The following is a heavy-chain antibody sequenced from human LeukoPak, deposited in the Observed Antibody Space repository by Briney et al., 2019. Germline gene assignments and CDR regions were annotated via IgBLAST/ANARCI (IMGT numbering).Heavy chain of an antibody. V-gene: IGHV1-2*02. D-gene: IGHD6-19*01. CDR2: INPNSGGT. CDR1: GYTFTGYY. CDR3: ARFIAVAGTRPSDAFDI. Sequence: PWASVTVSCKASGYTFTGYYMHWVRQAPGQGLEWMGWINPNSGGTNYAQKFQGRVTMTRDTSISTAYMELSRLRSDDTAVYHCARFIAVAGTRPSDAFDIWGQGTMVTVSS. J-gene: IGHJ3*02.